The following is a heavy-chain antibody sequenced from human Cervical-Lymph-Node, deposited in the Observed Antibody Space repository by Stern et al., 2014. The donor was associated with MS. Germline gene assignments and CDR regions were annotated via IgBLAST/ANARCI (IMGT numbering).Heavy chain of an antibody. CDR2: IDEDGGFT. CDR3: GRDLSGRYDR. V-gene: IGHV3-74*03. CDR1: GFTFDRYW. Sequence: VQLVESGGGLVQPGGSLRLSCADSGFTFDRYWMHWVRQVPGEGLGWVARIDEDGGFTSYAHFTKGRFTISRDNTKNTLYLKMNSLRADDTAIYYCGRDLSGRYDRWGQGTLVTVSS. D-gene: IGHD6-25*01. J-gene: IGHJ5*02.